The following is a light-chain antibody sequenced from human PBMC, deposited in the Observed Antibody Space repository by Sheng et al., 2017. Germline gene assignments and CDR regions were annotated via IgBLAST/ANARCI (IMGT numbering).Light chain of an antibody. Sequence: IQMTQSPSSLSVSVGDRVSITCRASQSISSYLNWYQQKPGKAPKLLIYAASTLQSGVPSRFSGSESGTDFTLTISSLQPEDFATYYCQQSYSTPPTFGQGTKLEIK. J-gene: IGKJ2*01. CDR2: AAS. V-gene: IGKV1-39*01. CDR1: QSISSY. CDR3: QQSYSTPPT.